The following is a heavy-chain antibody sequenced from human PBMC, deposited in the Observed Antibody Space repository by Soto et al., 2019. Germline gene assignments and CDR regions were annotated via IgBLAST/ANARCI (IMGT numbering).Heavy chain of an antibody. D-gene: IGHD3-10*01. CDR3: AKVGVVYGSGSYAGWFDP. V-gene: IGHV3-23*01. J-gene: IGHJ5*02. Sequence: EVQLLESGGGLVQPGGSLRLSCAASGFTFSSYVMSWVHQAPGKGLEWVSAISGSGGSTYYADSVKGRFTISRDNSKNTLYLQMNSLRAEDTAVSYCAKVGVVYGSGSYAGWFDPWGQGTLVTVSS. CDR1: GFTFSSYV. CDR2: ISGSGGST.